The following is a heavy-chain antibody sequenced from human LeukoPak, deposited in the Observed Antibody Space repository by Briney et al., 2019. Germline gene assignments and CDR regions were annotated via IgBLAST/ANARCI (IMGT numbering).Heavy chain of an antibody. CDR2: IYYSGST. D-gene: IGHD3-9*01. V-gene: IGHV4-59*08. CDR3: ARSKARTLLIDY. Sequence: PSETLSLTCTVSGGSISSYYWSWIRQPPGKGLEWIGYIYYSGSTNYNPSLKSRVTISVDTSKNQFSLKLSSVTAADTAVYYRARSKARTLLIDYWGQGTLVTVSS. CDR1: GGSISSYY. J-gene: IGHJ4*02.